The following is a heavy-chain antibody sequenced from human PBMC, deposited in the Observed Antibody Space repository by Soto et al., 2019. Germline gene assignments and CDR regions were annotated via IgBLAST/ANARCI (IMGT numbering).Heavy chain of an antibody. CDR1: GYTLTELS. Sequence: ASVKVSCKVSGYTLTELSMHWVRQAPGKGLEWMGGFDPEDGETIYAQKFQGRVTMTEDTSTDTAYMELSSLRSEDTAVHYCATVPRITTFGVVIYYYYGMDVWGQGTTVTVSS. J-gene: IGHJ6*02. V-gene: IGHV1-24*01. D-gene: IGHD3-3*01. CDR3: ATVPRITTFGVVIYYYYGMDV. CDR2: FDPEDGET.